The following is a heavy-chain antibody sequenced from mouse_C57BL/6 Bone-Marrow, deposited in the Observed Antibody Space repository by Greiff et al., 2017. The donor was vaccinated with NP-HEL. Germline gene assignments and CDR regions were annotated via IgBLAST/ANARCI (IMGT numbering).Heavy chain of an antibody. CDR3: AREALIPFYAMDY. CDR1: GYTFTSYW. CDR2: INPSSGYT. V-gene: IGHV1-7*01. J-gene: IGHJ4*01. Sequence: VQLVESGAELAKPGASVKLSCKASGYTFTSYWMHWVKQRPGQGLEWIGYINPSSGYTKYNQKFKDKATLTADKSSSTAYMQLSSLTYEDSAVYYCAREALIPFYAMDYWGQGTSVTVSS.